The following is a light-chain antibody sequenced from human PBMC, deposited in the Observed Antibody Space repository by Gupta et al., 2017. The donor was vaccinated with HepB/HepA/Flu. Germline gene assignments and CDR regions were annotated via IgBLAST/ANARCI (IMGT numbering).Light chain of an antibody. J-gene: IGKJ5*01. CDR3: QQRSNWPST. CDR1: QSLSSY. CDR2: DAS. V-gene: IGKV3-11*01. Sequence: EIVLTQSPATLSLSPGERATLSCRASQSLSSYLAWYQQKPGQAPRLLIYDASNRATGIPARFSGSGSGTDFTLTISSLEPEDFAVYYCQQRSNWPSTFGQGTRLGSK.